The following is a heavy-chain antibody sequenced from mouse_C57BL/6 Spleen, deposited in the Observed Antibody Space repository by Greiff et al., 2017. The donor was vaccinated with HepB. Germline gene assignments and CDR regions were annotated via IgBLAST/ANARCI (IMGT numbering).Heavy chain of an antibody. Sequence: QVQLKQPGAELVKPGASVKMSCKASGYTFTSYWITWVKQRPGQGLEWIGDIYPGSGSTNYNEKFKSKATLTVDTSSSTAYMQLSSLTSEDSAVYYCARKGTTDWYFDVWGTGTTVTVSS. CDR2: IYPGSGST. CDR3: ARKGTTDWYFDV. CDR1: GYTFTSYW. J-gene: IGHJ1*03. D-gene: IGHD1-1*01. V-gene: IGHV1-55*01.